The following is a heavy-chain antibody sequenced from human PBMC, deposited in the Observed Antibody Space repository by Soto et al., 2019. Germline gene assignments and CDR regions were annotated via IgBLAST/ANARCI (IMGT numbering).Heavy chain of an antibody. D-gene: IGHD6-6*01. CDR2: ISYDGSNK. CDR3: ASYEYSSSNLDY. Sequence: GGSLRLSCAASGFTFSSYGMHWVRQAPGKGLEWVAVISYDGSNKYYADSVKGRFTISRDNSKNTLYLQMNSLRAEDTAVYYCASYEYSSSNLDYWGQGTLVTVS. J-gene: IGHJ4*02. CDR1: GFTFSSYG. V-gene: IGHV3-30*03.